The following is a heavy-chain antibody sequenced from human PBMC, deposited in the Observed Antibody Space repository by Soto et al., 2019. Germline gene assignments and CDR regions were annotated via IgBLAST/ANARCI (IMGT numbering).Heavy chain of an antibody. D-gene: IGHD2-15*01. CDR3: ARGGAYCSGGSCYDFQH. CDR1: GGTFSSYA. CDR2: IIPIFGTA. J-gene: IGHJ1*01. Sequence: QVQLVQSGAEVKKPGSSVKVSCKASGGTFSSYAISWVRQAPGQGLEWMGWIIPIFGTANYAQKFQGRVTITADESTSKAYVELSSLRSEETAVYYCARGGAYCSGGSCYDFQHWGQGTLVTVSS. V-gene: IGHV1-69*01.